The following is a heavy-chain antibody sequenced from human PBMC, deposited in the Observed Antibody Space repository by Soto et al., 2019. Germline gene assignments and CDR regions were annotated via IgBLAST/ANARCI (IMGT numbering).Heavy chain of an antibody. J-gene: IGHJ4*02. D-gene: IGHD5-12*01. Sequence: VVSLRLSCAASGFTFSSYAMSWARQAPGKGLEWVSAISGSGGSTYYADSVKGRFTISRDNSKNTLYLQMNSLRAEDTAVYYCAKPAFSGGYDDYFDYWGQGTLVTVSS. CDR2: ISGSGGST. V-gene: IGHV3-23*01. CDR3: AKPAFSGGYDDYFDY. CDR1: GFTFSSYA.